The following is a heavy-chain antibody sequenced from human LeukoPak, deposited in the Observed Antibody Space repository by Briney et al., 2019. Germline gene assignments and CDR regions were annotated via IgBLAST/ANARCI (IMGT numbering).Heavy chain of an antibody. CDR1: GFTFDDYA. J-gene: IGHJ4*02. CDR3: AKGSCSGSYRNYFDY. D-gene: IGHD1-26*01. CDR2: ISWNSGSI. V-gene: IGHV3-9*03. Sequence: GGSLRLSCAASGFTFDDYAMHWVRQAPGKGLDWVSGISWNSGSIGYADSVKGRFTISRDNAKNSLYLQMNSLRAEDMALYYCAKGSCSGSYRNYFDYWGQGTLVIVSS.